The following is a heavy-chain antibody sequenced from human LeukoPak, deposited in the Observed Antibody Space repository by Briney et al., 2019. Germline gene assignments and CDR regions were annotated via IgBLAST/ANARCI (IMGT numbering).Heavy chain of an antibody. Sequence: GGSLRLSCAASGFTFSSYSMNWVRQAPGKGLEWVSYISSSSSTIYYADSVKGRFTISRDNAKNPLYLQMNSLRDEDTAVYYCARDWGAGTYYYGMDVWGQGTTVTVSS. CDR1: GFTFSSYS. V-gene: IGHV3-48*02. J-gene: IGHJ6*02. CDR3: ARDWGAGTYYYGMDV. D-gene: IGHD1-1*01. CDR2: ISSSSSTI.